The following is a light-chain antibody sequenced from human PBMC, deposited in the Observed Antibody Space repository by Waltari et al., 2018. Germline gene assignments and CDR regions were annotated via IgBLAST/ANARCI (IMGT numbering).Light chain of an antibody. CDR1: VSNIGAGFD. CDR3: QSYGSGLIGVV. J-gene: IGLJ2*01. Sequence: QSVLTQPPSVSGAPGQRVTISCTGSVSNIGAGFDVHWYQKVPGTAPKLLIYNHDNRPSGGPDRFSGSRSGASASLVITGLQAEDEADYDCQSYGSGLIGVVFGGGTKLTVL. CDR2: NHD. V-gene: IGLV1-40*01.